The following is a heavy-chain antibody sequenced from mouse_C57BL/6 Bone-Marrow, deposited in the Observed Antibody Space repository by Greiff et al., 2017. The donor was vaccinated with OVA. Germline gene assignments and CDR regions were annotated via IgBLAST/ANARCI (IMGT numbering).Heavy chain of an antibody. CDR2: IDPSDSST. D-gene: IGHD2-3*01. J-gene: IGHJ4*01. V-gene: IGHV1-59*01. CDR3: ARKWLLLYAMDY. CDR1: CYTFTSYW. Sequence: QVQLQQPGAELVRPGTSVKLSCKASCYTFTSYWMHWVKQRPGQGLEWIGVIDPSDSSTNYNPKFKGKATLTVDTSSSTAYMQLSSLTSEDSAVYYCARKWLLLYAMDYWGQGTSVTVSS.